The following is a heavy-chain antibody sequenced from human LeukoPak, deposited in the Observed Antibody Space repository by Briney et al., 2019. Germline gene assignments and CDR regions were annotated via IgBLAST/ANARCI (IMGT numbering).Heavy chain of an antibody. CDR1: GFTFDDYA. CDR3: AELGITMIGGV. Sequence: SLRLSCAASGFTFDDYAVHWVRQVPGKGLEWVSGISWNSKMIDYADSVKGRFTISRDNAKNSLYLQMNSLRAEDTAVYYCAELGITMIGGVWGKGTTVTISS. CDR2: ISWNSKMI. J-gene: IGHJ6*04. D-gene: IGHD3-10*02. V-gene: IGHV3-9*01.